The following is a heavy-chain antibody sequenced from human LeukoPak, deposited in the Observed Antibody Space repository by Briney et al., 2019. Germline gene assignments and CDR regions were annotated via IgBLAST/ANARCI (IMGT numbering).Heavy chain of an antibody. V-gene: IGHV4-39*07. CDR2: LYYSGST. Sequence: PSETLSLTCTVSGGSISSSTYYWGWIRQPPGKGLEWIGSLYYSGSTYYNPSLKSRVTISVDTSKNQFSLKLSSVTAADTAVYYCARDCGYYDSSAMGWFDPWGQGTLVTVSS. CDR3: ARDCGYYDSSAMGWFDP. D-gene: IGHD3-22*01. J-gene: IGHJ5*02. CDR1: GGSISSSTYY.